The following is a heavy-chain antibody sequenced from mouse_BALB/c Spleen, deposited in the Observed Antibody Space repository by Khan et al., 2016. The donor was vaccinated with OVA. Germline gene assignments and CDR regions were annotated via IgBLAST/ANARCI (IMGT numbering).Heavy chain of an antibody. J-gene: IGHJ3*01. CDR2: ISSGSNNI. CDR1: GFTFSNFG. Sequence: EVELVESGGGLVQPGGSRKLSCAASGFTFSNFGMHWVRQAPEKGLEWVAYISSGSNNIYYADSVKGRFTISRDNPENALFLQMTSLRSEDTAIYYCTRRHNTYAWFAYWGQVTLVTVSA. D-gene: IGHD1-1*01. CDR3: TRRHNTYAWFAY. V-gene: IGHV5-17*02.